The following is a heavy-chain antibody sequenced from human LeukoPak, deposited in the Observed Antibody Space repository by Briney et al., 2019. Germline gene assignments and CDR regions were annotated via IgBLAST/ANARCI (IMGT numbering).Heavy chain of an antibody. Sequence: PGGSLRLSCAASGFTFSNAWMSWVRQAPGKGLEWVGRIKSKTEGGTTDYAAPVKGRFTISRDDSKNTLYLQMNSLKTEDTAVYYCTTKAPDIVVVPAATYYYYYGMDVWGQGTTVTVSS. CDR2: IKSKTEGGTT. J-gene: IGHJ6*02. D-gene: IGHD2-2*01. V-gene: IGHV3-15*01. CDR3: TTKAPDIVVVPAATYYYYYGMDV. CDR1: GFTFSNAW.